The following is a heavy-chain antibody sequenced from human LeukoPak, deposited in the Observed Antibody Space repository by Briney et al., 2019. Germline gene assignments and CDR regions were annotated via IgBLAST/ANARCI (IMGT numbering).Heavy chain of an antibody. D-gene: IGHD2-8*01. CDR1: GFTFGDYD. CDR3: TTNGTRGGNY. CDR2: IRGKAYGGTT. J-gene: IGHJ4*02. V-gene: IGHV3-49*04. Sequence: GGSLRLSCIPSGFTFGDYDMSWVRQAPGKGLEWVGFIRGKAYGGTTEYAASVKGRFTISRDDSKSIAYLQINSLKTEDKAVYSGTTNGTRGGNYWGQGTLVTVSS.